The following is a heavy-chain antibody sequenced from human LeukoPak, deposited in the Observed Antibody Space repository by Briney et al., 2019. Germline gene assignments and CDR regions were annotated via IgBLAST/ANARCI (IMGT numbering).Heavy chain of an antibody. Sequence: SETLSLTCTVSGGSISISSNYWGWIRQPPGKGLEWIGNIYYSGSTYYNPSLKTRVTIFVDTSKNQFSLKLSSVTAADTAVYYCARRRFSTNWFDPWGQGTLVTVSS. CDR3: ARRRFSTNWFDP. CDR1: GGSISISSNY. J-gene: IGHJ5*02. V-gene: IGHV4-39*01. CDR2: IYYSGST. D-gene: IGHD3-16*01.